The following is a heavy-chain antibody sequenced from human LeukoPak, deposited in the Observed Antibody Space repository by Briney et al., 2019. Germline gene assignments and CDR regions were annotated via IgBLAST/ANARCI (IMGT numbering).Heavy chain of an antibody. CDR2: VGHEDGRT. CDR1: GSTLTKIS. Sequence: ASVRVSCKVAGSTLTKISIDWVRQSPGKGLEWMGSVGHEDGRTIHAQKFQGRFNMTVDTATDKTYMEMSSLMSKDTAIYYSATGAIVFDFWGQGTLVTVSS. J-gene: IGHJ4*02. V-gene: IGHV1-24*01. CDR3: ATGAIVFDF. D-gene: IGHD3-22*01.